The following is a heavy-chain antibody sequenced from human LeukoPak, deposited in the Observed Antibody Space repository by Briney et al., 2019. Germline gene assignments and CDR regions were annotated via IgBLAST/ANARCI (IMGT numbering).Heavy chain of an antibody. J-gene: IGHJ4*02. Sequence: PSQTLSLTCTVSGGSISSGSYYWSWIRQPAGTGLEWIGRIYTSGSTNYNPSLKSRVVISVDTSKNQFSLKLSSVTAADTAVYYCARGTYYYDSSGYFYNFDYWGQGTLVTVSS. CDR3: ARGTYYYDSSGYFYNFDY. CDR2: IYTSGST. V-gene: IGHV4-61*02. D-gene: IGHD3-22*01. CDR1: GGSISSGSYY.